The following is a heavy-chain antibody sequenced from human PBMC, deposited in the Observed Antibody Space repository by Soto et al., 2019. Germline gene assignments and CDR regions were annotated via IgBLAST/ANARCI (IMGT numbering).Heavy chain of an antibody. J-gene: IGHJ6*02. CDR1: GYTFTSYG. CDR2: ISAYNGNT. D-gene: IGHD3-10*01. V-gene: IGHV1-18*01. CDR3: ARGGYYGSGSYYVDGMDV. Sequence: ASVKVSCKASGYTFTSYGISWVRQAPGQGLEWMGWISAYNGNTNYAQKLQGRVTMTTDTSTSTAYMELRSLRSDDTAVYYCARGGYYGSGSYYVDGMDVWGQGTTVTVSS.